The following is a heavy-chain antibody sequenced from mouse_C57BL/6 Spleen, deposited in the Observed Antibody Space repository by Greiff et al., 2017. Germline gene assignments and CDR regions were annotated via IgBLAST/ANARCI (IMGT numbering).Heavy chain of an antibody. J-gene: IGHJ2*01. Sequence: EVQLQQSGGDLVKPGGSLKLSCAASGFTFSSYGLSWVRQTPDKRLVWVATISSGGSYTYYPDSVKGRFTISRDNAKNTQYLQMSSLKSEDTAMYYCARHGGDYDDCYYFDYWGQGTTLTVSS. CDR1: GFTFSSYG. CDR3: ARHGGDYDDCYYFDY. CDR2: ISSGGSYT. V-gene: IGHV5-6*01. D-gene: IGHD2-4*01.